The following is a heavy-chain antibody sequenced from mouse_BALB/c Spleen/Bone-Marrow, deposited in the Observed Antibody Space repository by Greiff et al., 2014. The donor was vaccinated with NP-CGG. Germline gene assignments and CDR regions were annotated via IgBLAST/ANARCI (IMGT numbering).Heavy chain of an antibody. D-gene: IGHD3-3*01. Sequence: QVQLQQSGAELVRPGTSVKVSCKASVYAFTNYLIEWVKQRPGQGLEWIGMINPGSGGTNYNEKFKGKATLTADKSSSTAYMQLSGLTSDDSAVYFCARRDGSYFDYWGQGTTLTVSS. CDR2: INPGSGGT. CDR1: VYAFTNYL. V-gene: IGHV1-54*01. CDR3: ARRDGSYFDY. J-gene: IGHJ2*01.